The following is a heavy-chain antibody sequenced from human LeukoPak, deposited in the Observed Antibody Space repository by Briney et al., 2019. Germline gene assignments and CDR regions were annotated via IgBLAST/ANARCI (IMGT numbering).Heavy chain of an antibody. Sequence: GGSLRLSCAASGFTFSCYSMNWVRQAPGKGLEWVSSISSSSSYIYYADSVKGRFTISRDNAKNSLYLQMNSLRAEDTAVYYCASGYDSYYFDYWGQGTLVTVSS. V-gene: IGHV3-21*01. D-gene: IGHD5-12*01. CDR2: ISSSSSYI. J-gene: IGHJ4*02. CDR3: ASGYDSYYFDY. CDR1: GFTFSCYS.